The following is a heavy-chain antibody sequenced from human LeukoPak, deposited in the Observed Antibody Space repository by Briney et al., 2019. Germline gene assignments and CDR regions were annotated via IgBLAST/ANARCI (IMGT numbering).Heavy chain of an antibody. Sequence: ASVKVSCKASGGTFSSYAISWVRQAPGQGLEWMGGIIPIFGTANYAQKFQGRVTITADESTSTAYMELSSLRSEDTAVYYCASIAVAGNRNDYWGQGTLVTVSS. D-gene: IGHD6-19*01. CDR3: ASIAVAGNRNDY. CDR1: GGTFSSYA. CDR2: IIPIFGTA. J-gene: IGHJ4*02. V-gene: IGHV1-69*01.